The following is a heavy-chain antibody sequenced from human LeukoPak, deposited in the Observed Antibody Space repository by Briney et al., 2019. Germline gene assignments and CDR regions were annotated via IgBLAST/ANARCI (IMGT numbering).Heavy chain of an antibody. D-gene: IGHD2-8*01. CDR2: ISSGSSTI. CDR3: ARMFAANGDY. J-gene: IGHJ4*02. V-gene: IGHV3-48*02. Sequence: GRSLRLSCVGSGFSFITYSMNWVRQAPGKGLEWVSYISSGSSTIYYADSVKGRFAISRDNAKNSLYLQMDSLRDEDTAVYYCARMFAANGDYWGQGILVTVSS. CDR1: GFSFITYS.